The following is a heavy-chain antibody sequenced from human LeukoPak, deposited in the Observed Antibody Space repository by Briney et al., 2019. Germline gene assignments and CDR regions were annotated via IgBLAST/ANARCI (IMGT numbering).Heavy chain of an antibody. CDR1: GFTFSDYY. CDR2: ISSSGSTI. J-gene: IGHJ5*02. Sequence: GGSLRLSCAASGFTFSDYYMSWIRQAPGKGLEWVSYISSSGSTIYYADSVKGRFTFSRDNAKNSLFLQMNSLRAEDTAVYYCARSSRRYVGWFDPWGQGTLVTVSS. CDR3: ARSSRRYVGWFDP. D-gene: IGHD6-13*01. V-gene: IGHV3-11*01.